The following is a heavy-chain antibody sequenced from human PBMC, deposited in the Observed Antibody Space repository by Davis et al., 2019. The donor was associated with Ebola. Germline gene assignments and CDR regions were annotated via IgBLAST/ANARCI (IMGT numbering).Heavy chain of an antibody. CDR3: ARDMGVAGSLVGYYYGMDV. D-gene: IGHD6-19*01. J-gene: IGHJ6*02. CDR2: ISAYNGNT. CDR1: GYTFTSYG. Sequence: AASVKVSCKASGYTFTSYGISWVRQAPGQGLEWMGWISAYNGNTNYAQKLQGRVTMTTDTSTSTAYMELSSLRSEDTAVYYCARDMGVAGSLVGYYYGMDVWGQGTTVTVSS. V-gene: IGHV1-18*01.